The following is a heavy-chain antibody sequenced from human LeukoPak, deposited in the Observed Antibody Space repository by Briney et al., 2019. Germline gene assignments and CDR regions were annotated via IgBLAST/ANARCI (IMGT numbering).Heavy chain of an antibody. Sequence: GGSLRLSCSASGFTFSTYTMHWVRQAPGKGLEYVSAISSNGNNTYYADSVKGRFTISRDNSKNTLYLQMTSLRTEDTAVYYCVKDGRVRLVDYWGQGTVVSVSS. CDR2: ISSNGNNT. CDR1: GFTFSTYT. D-gene: IGHD6-19*01. CDR3: VKDGRVRLVDY. V-gene: IGHV3-64D*06. J-gene: IGHJ4*02.